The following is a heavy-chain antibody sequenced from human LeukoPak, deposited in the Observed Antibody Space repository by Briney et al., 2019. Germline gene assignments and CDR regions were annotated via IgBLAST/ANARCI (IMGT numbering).Heavy chain of an antibody. CDR3: ARQSYSTSGYVDYYGLDM. D-gene: IGHD6-13*01. Sequence: SETLSLTCTVSGGSISSYYWSWIRQPAGKGLEWIGRIYSSGSTNYNPSLKSRVTMSVDTSKNQFSLRLNSVTAADTAVYYCARQSYSTSGYVDYYGLDMWGQGTTVTVSS. CDR1: GGSISSYY. J-gene: IGHJ6*02. CDR2: IYSSGST. V-gene: IGHV4-4*07.